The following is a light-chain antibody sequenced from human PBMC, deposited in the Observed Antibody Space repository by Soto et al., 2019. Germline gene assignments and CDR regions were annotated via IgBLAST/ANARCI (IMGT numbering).Light chain of an antibody. V-gene: IGKV3-15*01. CDR3: QQYNNWPPVT. CDR1: QSISSN. J-gene: IGKJ4*01. Sequence: EIVMTQSPATLSVSPGERATLSCRASQSISSNLAWYQQNPGQAPRLLIYDASTRATGIPARFSGSGSGTEFTLTISSLQSEDFAVYYCQQYNNWPPVTFGGGTKVEIK. CDR2: DAS.